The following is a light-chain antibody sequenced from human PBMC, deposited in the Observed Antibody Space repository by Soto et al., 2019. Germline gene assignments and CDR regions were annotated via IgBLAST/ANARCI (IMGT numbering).Light chain of an antibody. CDR2: WAS. CDR1: QSVLYSSNNKNY. CDR3: QQYYSTPIT. J-gene: IGKJ3*01. Sequence: DIVMTQSPDSLAVSLGERATINCKSSQSVLYSSNNKNYLAWYQQKPGQPPKLLIYWASTRASGVPDRFSGSGSGTDFPLTISSLQAEDVAVYYCQQYYSTPITFGPGTKVDIK. V-gene: IGKV4-1*01.